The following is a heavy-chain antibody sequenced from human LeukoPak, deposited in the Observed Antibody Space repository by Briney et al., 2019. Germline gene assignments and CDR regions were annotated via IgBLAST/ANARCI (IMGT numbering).Heavy chain of an antibody. CDR3: VRGDSCSIFNWFNP. D-gene: IGHD2-15*01. CDR2: IYFNMST. CDR1: GGFINDFGYY. Sequence: PSETLSLTCTVSGGFINDFGYYWAWIRQPPGKGLEWIGSIYFNMSTDYRPSLKSRLTMSLDTSKRQFSLKLSSVTAADTAVYYCVRGDSCSIFNWFNPWGQGTLVIVSS. J-gene: IGHJ5*02. V-gene: IGHV4-39*01.